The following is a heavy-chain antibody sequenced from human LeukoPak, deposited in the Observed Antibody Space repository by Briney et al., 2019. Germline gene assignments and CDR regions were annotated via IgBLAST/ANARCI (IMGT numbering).Heavy chain of an antibody. J-gene: IGHJ4*02. CDR3: ASRYCSGVSRYSGLGY. CDR1: GGSISSGGYY. Sequence: SETLSLTCTVSGGSISSGGYYWSWIRQHPGKGLEWIGYIYYSGSTYYNPSLKSRVIISVDTSKNQFSLKLSSVTAADTAVYYCASRYCSGVSRYSGLGYWGQGTLVTVSS. D-gene: IGHD2-15*01. CDR2: IYYSGST. V-gene: IGHV4-31*03.